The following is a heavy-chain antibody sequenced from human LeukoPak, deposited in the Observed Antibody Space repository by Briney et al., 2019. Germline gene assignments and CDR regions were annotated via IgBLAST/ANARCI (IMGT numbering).Heavy chain of an antibody. CDR2: IKSKTDGGTT. V-gene: IGHV3-15*01. J-gene: IGHJ4*02. D-gene: IGHD3-22*01. CDR1: GFTFSSYA. Sequence: PGGSLRLSCAASGFTFSSYAMSWVRQAPGKGLEWVGRIKSKTDGGTTDYAAPVKGRFTISRDDSKNTLYLQMNSLKTEDTAVYYCTTDYYDSSGYYSDDWGQGTLVTVSS. CDR3: TTDYYDSSGYYSDD.